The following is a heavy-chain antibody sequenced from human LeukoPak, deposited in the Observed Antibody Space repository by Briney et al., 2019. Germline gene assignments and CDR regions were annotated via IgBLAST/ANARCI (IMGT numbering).Heavy chain of an antibody. CDR1: GFTFSSYG. CDR3: ARTYSSSWRDAFDI. D-gene: IGHD6-13*01. CDR2: IWYDGSNK. Sequence: PGGSLRLSCAASGFTFSSYGMHWVRQAPGKGLEWVAVIWYDGSNKYYADSVKGRFTISRDNSKNTLYLQMNSLRAEDTAVYHCARTYSSSWRDAFDIWGQGTMVTVSS. J-gene: IGHJ3*02. V-gene: IGHV3-33*01.